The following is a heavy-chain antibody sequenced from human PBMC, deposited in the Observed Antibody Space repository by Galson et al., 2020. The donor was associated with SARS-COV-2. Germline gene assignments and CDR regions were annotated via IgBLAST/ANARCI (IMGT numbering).Heavy chain of an antibody. CDR1: GYTFTGYY. J-gene: IGHJ6*02. Sequence: ASVKVSCKASGYTFTGYYMHWVRQAPGQGLEWMGWINPNSGGTNYAQKFQGRVTMTRDTSISTAYMELSRLRSDDTAVYYCASRGIWFGELFPLWVVPEYGMDVWGQGTTVTVSS. D-gene: IGHD3-10*01. CDR2: INPNSGGT. CDR3: ASRGIWFGELFPLWVVPEYGMDV. V-gene: IGHV1-2*02.